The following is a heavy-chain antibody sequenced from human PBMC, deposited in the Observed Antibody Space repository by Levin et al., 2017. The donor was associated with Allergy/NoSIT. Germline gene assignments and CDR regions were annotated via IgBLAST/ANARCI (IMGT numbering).Heavy chain of an antibody. V-gene: IGHV4-4*02. CDR1: GGSISSSNW. CDR3: ARITMVRGAPLFDY. J-gene: IGHJ4*02. D-gene: IGHD3-10*01. CDR2: IYHTGST. Sequence: SETLSLTCPVSGGSISSSNWWSWVRQPPGRGLEWIGEIYHTGSTNYNPSLKSRVTISVDKSKNQFSLKLSSVTAADTAIYYCARITMVRGAPLFDYWGQGTLVTVSS.